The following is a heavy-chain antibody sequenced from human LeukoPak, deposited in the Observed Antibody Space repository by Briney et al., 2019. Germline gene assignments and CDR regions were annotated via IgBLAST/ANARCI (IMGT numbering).Heavy chain of an antibody. D-gene: IGHD5-18*01. J-gene: IGHJ4*02. Sequence: PGGPLKLSCAASGFTFSGSAIHWVRQASGKGLEWVGRIRSKANNYATAYAASVKGRFTISRDDSKNTAYLQMNTLKTEDTAVYYCTRFRDTALDFWGQGTLVTVSS. CDR1: GFTFSGSA. CDR2: IRSKANNYAT. V-gene: IGHV3-73*01. CDR3: TRFRDTALDF.